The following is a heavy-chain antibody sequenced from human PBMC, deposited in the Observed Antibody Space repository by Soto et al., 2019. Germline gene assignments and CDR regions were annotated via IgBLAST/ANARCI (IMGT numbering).Heavy chain of an antibody. CDR3: AKGFIVVVTVLRPDDAFDV. CDR2: ISGGGGNT. D-gene: IGHD2-21*02. Sequence: DVQLLESGGGLVQPGGSLRLSCATSGFTFGNYGMNWVRQAPGKGLEWVSGISGGGGNTYYADSVKGRFTISRDPSKNTVFLEMNSLRAEDTAVYYCAKGFIVVVTVLRPDDAFDVWGQGKLVTVSS. V-gene: IGHV3-23*01. J-gene: IGHJ3*01. CDR1: GFTFGNYG.